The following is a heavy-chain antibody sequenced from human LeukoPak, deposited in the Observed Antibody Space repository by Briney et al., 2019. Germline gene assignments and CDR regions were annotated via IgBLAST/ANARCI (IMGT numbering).Heavy chain of an antibody. V-gene: IGHV4-4*07. CDR1: GGSISSYY. J-gene: IGHJ6*03. D-gene: IGHD6-13*01. Sequence: SETLSLTCTVSGGSISSYYGSWIRQPAGKGLKWIRRIYTSGSTNYNPSLKSRVTISVDKSKNQFSLKLSSVTAADTAVYYCAREWYSSSVEIPGVNYYYYMDVWGKGTTVTVSS. CDR2: IYTSGST. CDR3: AREWYSSSVEIPGVNYYYYMDV.